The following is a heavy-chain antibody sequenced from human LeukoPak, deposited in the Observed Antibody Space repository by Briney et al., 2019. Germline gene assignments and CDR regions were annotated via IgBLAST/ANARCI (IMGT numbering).Heavy chain of an antibody. Sequence: SETLSLTCTVSGDSISRGGYHWSWIRQLPGKGLEWIGYIYYKGNTYYNPSLKSRLTISVDMSKNQFSLELNSVTAADTAVYYCARTGITVADFDYWGQGTLVSVSS. D-gene: IGHD6-19*01. J-gene: IGHJ4*02. V-gene: IGHV4-31*03. CDR3: ARTGITVADFDY. CDR2: IYYKGNT. CDR1: GDSISRGGYH.